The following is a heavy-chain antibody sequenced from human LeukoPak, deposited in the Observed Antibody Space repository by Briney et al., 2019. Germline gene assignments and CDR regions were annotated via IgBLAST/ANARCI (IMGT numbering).Heavy chain of an antibody. D-gene: IGHD2-15*01. Sequence: SVKVSCKASGGTFSSYAISWVRQAPGHGLGWRGGIITLFGTANYAQKFPGRVTITADESTSTAYMELSSLRSEDTAVYYCARDGYCSGGSCYTSYAFDIWGQGTMVTVSP. CDR2: IITLFGTA. CDR1: GGTFSSYA. CDR3: ARDGYCSGGSCYTSYAFDI. J-gene: IGHJ3*02. V-gene: IGHV1-69*13.